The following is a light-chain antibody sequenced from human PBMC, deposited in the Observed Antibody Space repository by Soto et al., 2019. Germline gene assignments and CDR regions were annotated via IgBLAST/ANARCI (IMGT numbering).Light chain of an antibody. CDR2: DAS. J-gene: IGKJ4*01. Sequence: EIVLTQSPATLSLSPGERATLSCRASQSVSSYLVWYQPKPGQAPRLLIYDASNRATGIPARFSGSGSGTDFTLTIGSLEPEDFAVYYCQQRSNWPLTFGGGTKVEIK. V-gene: IGKV3-11*01. CDR3: QQRSNWPLT. CDR1: QSVSSY.